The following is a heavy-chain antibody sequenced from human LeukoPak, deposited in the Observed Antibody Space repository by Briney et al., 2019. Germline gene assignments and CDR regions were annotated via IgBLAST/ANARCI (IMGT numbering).Heavy chain of an antibody. CDR2: IIPRFTP. V-gene: IGHV1-69*05. Sequence: SVKVSCKASGYTFTGYYMHWVRQAPGQGLEWMGGIIPRFTPNYAQHFQGRVTITTDEATTTAYLELSNLRSDDTAVYYCAGLGYSGYGPRSRFDNWGQGTLITVST. J-gene: IGHJ4*02. CDR1: GYTFTGYY. CDR3: AGLGYSGYGPRSRFDN. D-gene: IGHD5-12*01.